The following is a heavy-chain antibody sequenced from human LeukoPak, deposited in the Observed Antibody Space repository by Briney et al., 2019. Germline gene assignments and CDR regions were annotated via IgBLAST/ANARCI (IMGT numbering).Heavy chain of an antibody. CDR2: FYYSGST. J-gene: IGHJ4*02. D-gene: IGHD3-10*01. V-gene: IGHV4-39*01. CDR1: GGSITSSNYY. CDR3: VYYYGSGSVEY. Sequence: SETLSLTCTVSGGSITSSNYYWGWIRQPPGKGLEWIGSFYYSGSTNYNPSLKSRVTISVDTSKNQFSPKLSSVTAADTAVYYCVYYYGSGSVEYWGQGTLVTVSS.